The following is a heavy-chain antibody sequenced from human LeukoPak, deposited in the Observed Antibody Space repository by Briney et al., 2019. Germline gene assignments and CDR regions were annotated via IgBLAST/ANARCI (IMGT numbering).Heavy chain of an antibody. Sequence: GASVKVSCKASGGTFSSYAISWVRQAPGQGLEWMGWMNPNSGNTGYAQKFQGRVTMTRNTSISTAYMELSSLRSEDTAVYYCARGNQFAYYDFWSGYYTGGHDAFDIWGQGTMVTVSS. V-gene: IGHV1-8*02. CDR2: MNPNSGNT. CDR1: GGTFSSYA. D-gene: IGHD3-3*01. CDR3: ARGNQFAYYDFWSGYYTGGHDAFDI. J-gene: IGHJ3*02.